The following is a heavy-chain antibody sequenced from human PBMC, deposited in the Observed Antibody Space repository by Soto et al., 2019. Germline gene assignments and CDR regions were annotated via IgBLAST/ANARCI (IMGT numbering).Heavy chain of an antibody. CDR3: MKDYGIAGVGVEVLFDV. CDR2: ISHDGSRK. V-gene: IGHV3-30*18. D-gene: IGHD6-13*01. Sequence: QVHLVESGGGVVQAGRSLRLSCSASGFAFNIYGVHWVRQAPGKGLEWVAVISHDGSRKYYADSVKGRFTISRDNSKNTLYMQMNRLRVDDTGVYYWMKDYGIAGVGVEVLFDVWGQGTLVSVSS. J-gene: IGHJ4*02. CDR1: GFAFNIYG.